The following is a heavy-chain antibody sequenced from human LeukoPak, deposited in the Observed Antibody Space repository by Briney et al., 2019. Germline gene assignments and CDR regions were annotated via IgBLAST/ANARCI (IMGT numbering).Heavy chain of an antibody. CDR2: ISYDGSNK. CDR1: GFTFSSYG. CDR3: AKSIDY. V-gene: IGHV3-30*18. Sequence: GGSLRLSCAASGFTFSSYGMHWVRQAPGKGLEGVAVISYDGSNKYYADSVKGRFTISRDNSKNTLYLQMNSLRAEDTAVYYCAKSIDYWGQGTLVTVSS. J-gene: IGHJ4*02.